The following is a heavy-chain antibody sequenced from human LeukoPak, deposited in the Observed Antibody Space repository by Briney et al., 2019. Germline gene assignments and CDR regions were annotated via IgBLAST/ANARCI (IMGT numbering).Heavy chain of an antibody. J-gene: IGHJ6*03. CDR2: ISYDGSNE. D-gene: IGHD6-13*01. CDR1: GFSFSSYV. V-gene: IGHV3-30*04. Sequence: GESLRLSCAASGFSFSSYVMHWVRQAPGQGLERVAIISYDGSNEYYAASVKGRFTISSENSKNSLYLQMNSLRAEDTAVYYCARAYSSSWYYYFYYMDVWGKGTTVTVSS. CDR3: ARAYSSSWYYYFYYMDV.